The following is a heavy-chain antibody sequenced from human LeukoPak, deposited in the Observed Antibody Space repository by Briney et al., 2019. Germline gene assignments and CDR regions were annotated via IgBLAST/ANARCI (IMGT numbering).Heavy chain of an antibody. J-gene: IGHJ4*02. V-gene: IGHV3-74*01. CDR2: ISGDGSTT. CDR3: ARDNNWNYPDY. CDR1: GFTFSSYW. D-gene: IGHD1-7*01. Sequence: PGGSLRLSCAASGFTFSSYWMHWVRHAPGKGLVWVSRISGDGSTTGYADSVKGRFTISRDNAKNTLFLQMSSLRAEDTAVYYCARDNNWNYPDYWGQGTLVTVSS.